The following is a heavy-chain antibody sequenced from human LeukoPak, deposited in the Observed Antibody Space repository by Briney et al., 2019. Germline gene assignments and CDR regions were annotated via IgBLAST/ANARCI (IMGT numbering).Heavy chain of an antibody. J-gene: IGHJ4*02. CDR1: GYTLTELS. CDR2: FDPEDGET. V-gene: IGHV1-24*01. D-gene: IGHD3-16*02. CDR3: ATWDAGGGYLGY. Sequence: ASVKVSCKVSGYTLTELSMHWVRQAPGKGLEWMGAFDPEDGETIYAQKFQGRVTMTEDTSTDTAYMELSSLRSEDTAVYYCATWDAGGGYLGYWGQETLVPVSS.